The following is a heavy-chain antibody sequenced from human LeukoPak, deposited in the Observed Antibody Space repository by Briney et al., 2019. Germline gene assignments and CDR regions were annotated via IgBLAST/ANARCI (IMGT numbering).Heavy chain of an antibody. CDR3: ARSGSGWFDF. Sequence: GGSLRLSCAASGVTVSNNFMSWVRQTPEKGLEWVSVIYSDGSTYYADSVKGRFTISRDSSKNTLYLQMNSLRDEDTAVYYCARSGSGWFDFWGQGTLVTVSS. J-gene: IGHJ4*02. CDR2: IYSDGST. V-gene: IGHV3-53*01. D-gene: IGHD6-19*01. CDR1: GVTVSNNF.